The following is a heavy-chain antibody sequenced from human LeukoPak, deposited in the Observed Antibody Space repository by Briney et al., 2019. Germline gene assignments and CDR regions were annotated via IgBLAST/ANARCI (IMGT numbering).Heavy chain of an antibody. CDR1: GASISSGDYY. V-gene: IGHV4-30-4*01. Sequence: SQTLSLTRTVSGASISSGDYYWSWIRQPPWKGLEWIGYIYSTGGTYYNPALKSRVTISVDTSKNQFSLKLNSVTAPDTAVYYCARSSAYGRNWFDPWGQGTLVTVSS. CDR2: IYSTGGT. D-gene: IGHD5-12*01. CDR3: ARSSAYGRNWFDP. J-gene: IGHJ5*02.